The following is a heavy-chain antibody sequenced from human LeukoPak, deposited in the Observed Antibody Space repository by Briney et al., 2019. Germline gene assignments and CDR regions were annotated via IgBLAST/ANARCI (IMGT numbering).Heavy chain of an antibody. V-gene: IGHV3-23*01. CDR1: GFTFSDYY. CDR2: ITGGGGDT. D-gene: IGHD6-6*01. Sequence: GGSLRLSCAASGFTFSDYYMSWVRQAPGKGLEWVSAITGGGGDTYHADSVKGRLTISRDNSKNTLYLQMNSLRAEDTAVYYCAKGSAAARPYYFDYWGQGTLVTVSS. CDR3: AKGSAAARPYYFDY. J-gene: IGHJ4*02.